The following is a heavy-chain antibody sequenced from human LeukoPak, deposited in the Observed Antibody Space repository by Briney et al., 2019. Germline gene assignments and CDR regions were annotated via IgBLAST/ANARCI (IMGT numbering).Heavy chain of an antibody. D-gene: IGHD1-26*01. CDR2: IIPILGIA. CDR3: AREWELLRIQDY. J-gene: IGHJ4*02. Sequence: SVKVSCKASGGTFSSYAISWVRQAPGQGLEWMGRIIPILGIANYAQKFPGRVTITADKSTSTAYMELSSLRSEDTAVYYCAREWELLRIQDYWGQGTLVTVSS. V-gene: IGHV1-69*04. CDR1: GGTFSSYA.